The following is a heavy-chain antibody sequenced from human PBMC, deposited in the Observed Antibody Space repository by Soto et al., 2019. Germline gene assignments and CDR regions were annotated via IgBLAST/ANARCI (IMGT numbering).Heavy chain of an antibody. J-gene: IGHJ6*02. CDR1: GFAFSTYA. D-gene: IGHD6-13*01. CDR3: AKVTKRAAAGRYEYYKYGMDV. V-gene: IGHV3-23*01. CDR2: ISGSGGSS. Sequence: GRSLRLSCAASGFAFSTYAMTWVRQAPGKGLEWVSVISGSGGSSYYADSVKGRFTISRDNSKNTLFLQMNGLRAEDTAVYYCAKVTKRAAAGRYEYYKYGMDVWGQGTTVTVSS.